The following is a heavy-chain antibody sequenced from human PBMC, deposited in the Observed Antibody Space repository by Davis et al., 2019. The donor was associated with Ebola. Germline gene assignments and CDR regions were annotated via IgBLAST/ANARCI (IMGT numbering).Heavy chain of an antibody. D-gene: IGHD3-10*01. CDR1: GGTFSSYA. CDR3: ARGAVGGSALDAFDI. CDR2: IIPIFGTA. Sequence: SVKVSCKASGGTFSSYAISWVRQAPGQGLEWMGGIIPIFGTANYAQKFQGRVTITADESTSTAYMELSSLRSEDTAVYYCARGAVGGSALDAFDIWGQGTMVTVSS. J-gene: IGHJ3*02. V-gene: IGHV1-69*13.